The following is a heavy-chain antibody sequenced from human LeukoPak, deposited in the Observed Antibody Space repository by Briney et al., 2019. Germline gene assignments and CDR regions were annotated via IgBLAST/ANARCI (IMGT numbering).Heavy chain of an antibody. J-gene: IGHJ6*03. V-gene: IGHV3-30*01. CDR2: ISYDGSNK. D-gene: IGHD6-13*01. CDR3: ARAAAAATYYYYYYMDA. CDR1: GFTFSSYA. Sequence: SGGSLRLSCAASGFTFSSYAMHWVRQAPGKGLEWVAVISYDGSNKYNADSVKGRFTISRDNSKNTLYLQMNSLRAEDTAVYYCARAAAAATYYYYYYMDAWGKGTTVTVSS.